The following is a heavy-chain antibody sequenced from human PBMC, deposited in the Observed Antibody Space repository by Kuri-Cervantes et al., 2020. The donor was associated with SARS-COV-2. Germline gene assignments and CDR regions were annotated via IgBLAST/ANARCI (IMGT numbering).Heavy chain of an antibody. CDR1: GGSFNGYY. D-gene: IGHD3-16*01. V-gene: IGHV4-34*01. J-gene: IGHJ4*02. CDR3: ARPLEGGDYFDY. CDR2: INHNGST. Sequence: SQTPSLTCAVYGGSFNGYYWSWIRQPPGKGLEWIGEINHNGSTNYNPFLKSRVTISVDTSKNRFSLKLSSVTAADTAVYYCARPLEGGDYFDYWGQGTLVTVSS.